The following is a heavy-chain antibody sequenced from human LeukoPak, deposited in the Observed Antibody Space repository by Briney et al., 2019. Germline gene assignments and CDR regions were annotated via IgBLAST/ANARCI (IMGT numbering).Heavy chain of an antibody. D-gene: IGHD5-24*01. V-gene: IGHV3-49*04. CDR3: TRGRSYNGY. Sequence: GRSLRLSCKASGFTFGDYDMSWVRQAPGKGLEWVGFIRSKVYGATTEYAASVKGRFTISRDDSKSIAYLQLNSLKTEDTAVCYCTRGRSYNGYWGQGTLVTVSS. J-gene: IGHJ4*02. CDR1: GFTFGDYD. CDR2: IRSKVYGATT.